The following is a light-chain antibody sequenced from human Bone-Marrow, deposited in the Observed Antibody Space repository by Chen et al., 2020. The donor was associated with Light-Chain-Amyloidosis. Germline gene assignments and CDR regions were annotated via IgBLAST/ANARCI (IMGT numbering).Light chain of an antibody. J-gene: IGKJ1*01. Sequence: DIQMTQSPSTLSASVGDRVTITCRASQSISSWLAWYQQKPGKAPKLLIYKASTLESGVPSRFSGSGSGTDFTLTISGLLPDDFATYYCQQFINYSFGQGTKVEIK. CDR3: QQFINYS. CDR1: QSISSW. CDR2: KAS. V-gene: IGKV1-5*03.